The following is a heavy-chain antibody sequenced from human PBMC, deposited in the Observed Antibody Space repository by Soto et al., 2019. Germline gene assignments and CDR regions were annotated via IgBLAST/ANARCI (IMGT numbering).Heavy chain of an antibody. V-gene: IGHV3-11*01. CDR1: GFTFSDYY. D-gene: IGHD3-22*01. CDR2: IGSSANII. J-gene: IGHJ4*02. CDR3: ARDLGYYESIGDFDY. Sequence: QVQLVESGGGLVKPGGSLRLSCAASGFTFSDYYMSWIRPAPGKGLEWVSYIGSSANIIYYADSVKGRFTISRDNAKNSLYLQMNSLIAEDTAVYYCARDLGYYESIGDFDYWGQGTLVTVYS.